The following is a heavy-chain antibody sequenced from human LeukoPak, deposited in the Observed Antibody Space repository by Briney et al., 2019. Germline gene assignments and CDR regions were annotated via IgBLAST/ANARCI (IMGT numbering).Heavy chain of an antibody. J-gene: IGHJ4*02. CDR3: AKDMTYYYGSGGYYFDY. Sequence: GGSLRLSCAASGFTFSSYGMHWVRQAPGKGLEWVAVIWYGGSNKYYADSVKGRFTISRDNAKNSLYLQMNSLRAEDTALYYCAKDMTYYYGSGGYYFDYWGQGTLVTVSS. D-gene: IGHD3-10*01. CDR1: GFTFSSYG. CDR2: IWYGGSNK. V-gene: IGHV3-33*03.